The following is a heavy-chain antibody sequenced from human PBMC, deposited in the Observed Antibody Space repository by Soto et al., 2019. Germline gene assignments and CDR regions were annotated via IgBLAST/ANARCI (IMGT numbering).Heavy chain of an antibody. J-gene: IGHJ6*02. Sequence: PGGSLRLSCAASGFTFSDYYMSWIRQAPGKGLEWVSYISSSGSTIYYADSVKGRFTISRDNAKNSLYLQMNSLRAEDTAVYYCASGAHFDWLPLSYYYYYGMDVWGQGTTVTVSS. CDR1: GFTFSDYY. CDR3: ASGAHFDWLPLSYYYYYGMDV. D-gene: IGHD3-9*01. V-gene: IGHV3-11*01. CDR2: ISSSGSTI.